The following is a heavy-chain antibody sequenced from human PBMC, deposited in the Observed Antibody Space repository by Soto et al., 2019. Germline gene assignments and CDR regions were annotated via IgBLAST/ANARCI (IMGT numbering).Heavy chain of an antibody. D-gene: IGHD2-2*01. J-gene: IGHJ5*02. CDR2: IYHSGST. V-gene: IGHV4-38-2*02. CDR3: ARDLGGDIVVVPAGGLDP. Sequence: KPSETLSLTCAVSGYSISSGYYWGWIRQPPGKGLEWIGSIYHSGSTYYNPSLKSRVTISVDTSKNQFSLKLSSVTAADTAVYYCARDLGGDIVVVPAGGLDPWGQGTLVTVSS. CDR1: GYSISSGYY.